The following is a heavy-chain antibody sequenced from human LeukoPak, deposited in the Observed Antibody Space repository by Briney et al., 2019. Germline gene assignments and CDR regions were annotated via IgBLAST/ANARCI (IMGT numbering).Heavy chain of an antibody. CDR1: GFTFTSYA. CDR3: AKDRSTMVRGVQDY. J-gene: IGHJ4*02. V-gene: IGHV3-23*01. Sequence: PGGSLRLSCAASGFTFTSYAMSWVRQPPGKGLEWVSAITGSGGTTYYADSVKGRFTISRDNSKNTLYLQMNSLKAEDTAVYYCAKDRSTMVRGVQDYWGQGTLVTVSS. D-gene: IGHD3-10*01. CDR2: ITGSGGTT.